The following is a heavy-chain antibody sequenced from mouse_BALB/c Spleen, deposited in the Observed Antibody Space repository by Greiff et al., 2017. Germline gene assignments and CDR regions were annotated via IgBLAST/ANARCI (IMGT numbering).Heavy chain of an antibody. CDR2: IYPGNSDT. CDR3: TRGLLRSFAY. J-gene: IGHJ2*01. CDR1: GYSFTSYW. Sequence: VQLQQSGTVLARPGASVKMSCKASGYSFTSYWMHWVKQRPGQGLEWIGAIYPGNSDTSYNQKFKGKAKLTAVTSASTAYMELSSLTNEDSAVYYCTRGLLRSFAYWGQGTTLTVSS. D-gene: IGHD1-1*01. V-gene: IGHV1-5*01.